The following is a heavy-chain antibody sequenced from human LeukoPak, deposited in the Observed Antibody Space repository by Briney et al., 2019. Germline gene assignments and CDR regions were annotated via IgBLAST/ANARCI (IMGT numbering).Heavy chain of an antibody. Sequence: GGSLRLSCAASGFTFSSYSMNWVRQAPGKGLEWVSSISTSSSYIYYADSVKGRFTISRDNAKNSLYLQMNSLRAEDTALYYCAKDMGLNYYGSGSYDSFDYWGQGTLVTVSS. CDR2: ISTSSSYI. J-gene: IGHJ4*02. V-gene: IGHV3-21*04. CDR1: GFTFSSYS. CDR3: AKDMGLNYYGSGSYDSFDY. D-gene: IGHD3-10*01.